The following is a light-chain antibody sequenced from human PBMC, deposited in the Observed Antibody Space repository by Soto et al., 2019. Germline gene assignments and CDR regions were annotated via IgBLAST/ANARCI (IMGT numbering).Light chain of an antibody. Sequence: QSVLTQPPSASASPGQSVTISCTGTSRNVGEYNYVSWYQQHPAKAPKLVIYEVTKRPSGVPDRLSGSKSGNTASLTVSGLQAEDEADYYCASYAGSSTLVFGGGTKLTVL. CDR2: EVT. J-gene: IGLJ2*01. CDR1: SRNVGEYNY. V-gene: IGLV2-8*01. CDR3: ASYAGSSTLV.